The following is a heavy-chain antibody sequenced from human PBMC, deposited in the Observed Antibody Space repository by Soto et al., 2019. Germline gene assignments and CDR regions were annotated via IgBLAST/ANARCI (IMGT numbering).Heavy chain of an antibody. CDR2: MYPDDSDI. CDR3: ATAYVYDFENSNYHRDPFDI. D-gene: IGHD4-4*01. V-gene: IGHV5-51*01. Sequence: GESLKISCKASGYSFSFYWIGWVRQMPGKGLEWMAIMYPDDSDIRYSPSFEAHVTISADKSTSTAFLQWSSLKASDTAMYYCATAYVYDFENSNYHRDPFDIWGQGTLVTVSS. J-gene: IGHJ3*02. CDR1: GYSFSFYW.